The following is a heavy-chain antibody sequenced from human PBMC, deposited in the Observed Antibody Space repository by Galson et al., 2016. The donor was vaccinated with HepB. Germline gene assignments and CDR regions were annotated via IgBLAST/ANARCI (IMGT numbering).Heavy chain of an antibody. J-gene: IGHJ3*01. CDR1: GFSLSTSGVG. CDR2: LYWDEDK. V-gene: IGHV2-5*02. Sequence: PALVKPTQTVTLPCPFSGFSLSTSGVGVGWIRQPPGKALEWLAILYWDEDKRYSQPLRGRVTLTKDTTKNQVVPTMTDMDPVDTAIYYCAHTLLNYVYYDDAFHVWGPGTLVAVSS. D-gene: IGHD4-17*01. CDR3: AHTLLNYVYYDDAFHV.